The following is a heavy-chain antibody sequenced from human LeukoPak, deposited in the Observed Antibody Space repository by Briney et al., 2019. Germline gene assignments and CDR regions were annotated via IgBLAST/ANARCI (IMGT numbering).Heavy chain of an antibody. CDR3: ARAGPWQIDP. D-gene: IGHD3-10*01. J-gene: IGHJ5*02. Sequence: SETLSLTCTVSGGSISSYYWSWIRQPPGRGLEWIGHVFYTGSSSYNPSLKSRVTISLDRSKYHFSLRLTSVTAADTAVYYCARAGPWQIDPWGQGTLVTVSS. CDR1: GGSISSYY. V-gene: IGHV4-59*01. CDR2: VFYTGSS.